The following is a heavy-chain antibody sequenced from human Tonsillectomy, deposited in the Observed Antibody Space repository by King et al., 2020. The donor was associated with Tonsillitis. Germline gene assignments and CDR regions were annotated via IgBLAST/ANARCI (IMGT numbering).Heavy chain of an antibody. CDR1: GFTFRNYD. J-gene: IGHJ4*02. Sequence: VQLVESGGGVVQPGGSLRLSCEATGFTFRNYDIHWVRQAPGKGLEWVAFIQYDGTKEYYGDSVKGRFTISRDNSKNTVSLQMSSLRAEDTAVYYCAKLVKLWETRPVDYWGQGTLVTVSS. CDR2: IQYDGTKE. CDR3: AKLVKLWETRPVDY. V-gene: IGHV3-30*02. D-gene: IGHD5-18*01.